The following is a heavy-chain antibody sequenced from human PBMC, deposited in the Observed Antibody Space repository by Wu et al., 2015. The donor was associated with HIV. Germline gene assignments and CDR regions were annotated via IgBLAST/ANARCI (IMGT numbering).Heavy chain of an antibody. Sequence: QVQLVQSGAEVKKPGASVKVSCKASGYTFTSYGISWVRQAPGQGLEWMGWISAYNGNTNYAQKLQGRVTMTTDTSTSTAYMELRSLRSDDTAVYYCARDLDRAMIVVGDAFDIVGPRDNGHRLF. J-gene: IGHJ3*02. CDR2: ISAYNGNT. CDR3: ARDLDRAMIVVGDAFDI. D-gene: IGHD3-22*01. CDR1: GYTFTSYG. V-gene: IGHV1-18*01.